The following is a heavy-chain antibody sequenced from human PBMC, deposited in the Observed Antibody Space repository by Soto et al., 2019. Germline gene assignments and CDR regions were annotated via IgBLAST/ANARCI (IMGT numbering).Heavy chain of an antibody. Sequence: PGGSLRLSCAVSGFTVSNNYMSWVRQAPGKGLEGVSVIYSGGYTAYGDSVKGRFTISRDNSKNTLYLQMNSLRADDTAVYYCAKGNTMIVSSPDFDYWGQGTLVTVS. CDR1: GFTVSNNY. V-gene: IGHV3-53*01. CDR3: AKGNTMIVSSPDFDY. CDR2: IYSGGYT. D-gene: IGHD3-22*01. J-gene: IGHJ4*02.